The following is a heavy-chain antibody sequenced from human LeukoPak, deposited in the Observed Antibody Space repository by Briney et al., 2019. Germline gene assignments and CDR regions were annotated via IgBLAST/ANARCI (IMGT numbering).Heavy chain of an antibody. Sequence: ASVKVSCKASGYTVTGHYMHWVRQAPGQGLEWMGWISPNSGDTDYAQKFQGWVTMTRDTSINTAYMELSRLTSDDTAVYYCARAAIAVAGDYHYHYMDVWGKGTTVTVSS. CDR1: GYTVTGHY. V-gene: IGHV1-2*04. CDR2: ISPNSGDT. CDR3: ARAAIAVAGDYHYHYMDV. D-gene: IGHD6-19*01. J-gene: IGHJ6*03.